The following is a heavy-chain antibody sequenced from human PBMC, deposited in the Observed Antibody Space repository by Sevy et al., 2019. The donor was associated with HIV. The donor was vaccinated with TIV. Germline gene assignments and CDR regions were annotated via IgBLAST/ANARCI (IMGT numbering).Heavy chain of an antibody. CDR3: AGNDEPGGAAFDI. D-gene: IGHD3-10*01. J-gene: IGHJ3*02. CDR2: ISSSSGYI. CDR1: GFTFSSYS. Sequence: GGSLRLSCAASGFTFSSYSMNWVRQAPGKGLEWVSSISSSSGYIYYADSVKGRFTISRDNAKNSLYLQMNSLRAEDTAGYYCAGNDEPGGAAFDIWGQGTMVTVSS. V-gene: IGHV3-21*01.